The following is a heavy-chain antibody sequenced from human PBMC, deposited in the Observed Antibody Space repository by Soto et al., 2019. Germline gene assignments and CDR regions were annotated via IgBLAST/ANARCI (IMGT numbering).Heavy chain of an antibody. CDR2: ISSSSSSK. CDR1: GFIFRDFY. V-gene: IGHV3-11*06. Sequence: PGGSLRLSCAASGFIFRDFYMSWIRQVPGKGLEWLSKISSSSSSKDYADSLKGRLTISRDKAKNSLYLQMSSLRAEETAVYYCARDRGGVSIFGAHCATEVSGQGT. D-gene: IGHD3-3*01. CDR3: ARDRGGVSIFGAHCATEV. J-gene: IGHJ6*01.